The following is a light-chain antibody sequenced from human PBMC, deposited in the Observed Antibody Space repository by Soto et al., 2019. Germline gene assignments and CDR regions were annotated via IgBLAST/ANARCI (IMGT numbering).Light chain of an antibody. V-gene: IGKV3-15*01. CDR1: QSVWSN. CDR3: RQYDNRSPLT. J-gene: IGKJ4*01. Sequence: EVVMTQFPATLSVSPGGRATLSCRASQSVWSNLAWYQQKPGQAPRLLIYGASTRATGVPAKFSGSGSGTEFTLTISSLQTEDFRVYYCRQYDNRSPLTFGGGTKVEI. CDR2: GAS.